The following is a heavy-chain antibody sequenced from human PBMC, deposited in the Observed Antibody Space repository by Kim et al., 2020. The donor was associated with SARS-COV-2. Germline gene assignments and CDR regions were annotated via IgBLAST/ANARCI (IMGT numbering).Heavy chain of an antibody. Sequence: SETLSLTCAVYGGSFSGYYWSWIRQPPGKGLEWFGEIEHSGSTNYNPSLKSRVTISDDTSKNQFSLKLSSVIAADKPVYYCTRGLGYSSSWYGVRNWFDPWGQGTLVTVSS. CDR1: GGSFSGYY. CDR2: IEHSGST. D-gene: IGHD6-13*01. J-gene: IGHJ5*02. CDR3: TRGLGYSSSWYGVRNWFDP. V-gene: IGHV4-34*01.